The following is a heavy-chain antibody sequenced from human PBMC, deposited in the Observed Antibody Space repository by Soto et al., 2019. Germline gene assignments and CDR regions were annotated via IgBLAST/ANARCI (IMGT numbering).Heavy chain of an antibody. D-gene: IGHD3-3*01. J-gene: IGHJ6*02. V-gene: IGHV1-69*13. CDR2: IIPIFGTA. Sequence: SVKVSCKASGGTFSSYAISWVRQAPGQGLEWMGGIIPIFGTANYAQKFQGRVTITADESTSTAYMELSSLRSEDTAVYYCADIFWSGYSDYYYGMDVWGQGTTVTVSS. CDR1: GGTFSSYA. CDR3: ADIFWSGYSDYYYGMDV.